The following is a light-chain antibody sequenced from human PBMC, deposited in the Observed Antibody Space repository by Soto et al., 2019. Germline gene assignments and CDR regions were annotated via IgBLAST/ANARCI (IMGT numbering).Light chain of an antibody. V-gene: IGKV3-11*01. Sequence: EIILTLSPITMSLSPGERYTLSCRASQRVSSYLAWYQQKPGQAPRRLIYDASDRATGLPARFSGSGSGTDFTLTISSLEPDDFAVYYCQQRSNWPWTFGQGTNVDI. CDR1: QRVSSY. J-gene: IGKJ1*01. CDR3: QQRSNWPWT. CDR2: DAS.